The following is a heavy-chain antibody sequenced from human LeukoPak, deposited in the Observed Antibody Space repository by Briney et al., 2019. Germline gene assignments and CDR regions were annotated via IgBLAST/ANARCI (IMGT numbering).Heavy chain of an antibody. J-gene: IGHJ4*02. CDR2: ISGSGGST. D-gene: IGHD4-17*01. CDR1: GFTFSSYA. Sequence: GGSLRRSCAASGFTFSSYAMSWVRQAPGRGLEWVSAISGSGGSTYYADSVKGRFTISRDNSKNTLYLQMNSLRAEDTAVYYCAKDHNGDYVFDYWGQGTLVTVSS. CDR3: AKDHNGDYVFDY. V-gene: IGHV3-23*01.